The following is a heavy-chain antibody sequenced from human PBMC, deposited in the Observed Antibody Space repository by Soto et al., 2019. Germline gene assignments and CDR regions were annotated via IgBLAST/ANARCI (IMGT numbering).Heavy chain of an antibody. CDR3: AKARGTSSLNFDS. D-gene: IGHD1-26*01. CDR1: GFTFSSFA. V-gene: IGHV3-30*04. CDR2: ISYDGRNQ. Sequence: GGSLRLSCAAPGFTFSSFALHWVRQTPGKGLEWVAGISYDGRNQYYVDSGKGRFTISRDTSKNTLYLQMNILKTEDTAMYYCAKARGTSSLNFDSWGPGTLVTVSS. J-gene: IGHJ4*02.